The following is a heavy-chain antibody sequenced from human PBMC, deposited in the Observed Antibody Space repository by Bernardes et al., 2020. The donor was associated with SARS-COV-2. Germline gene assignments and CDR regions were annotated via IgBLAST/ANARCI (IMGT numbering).Heavy chain of an antibody. J-gene: IGHJ3*02. V-gene: IGHV3-21*01. Sequence: AGSLRLSCAASGSTLSTYGVNWFRQAPGMGPEWVSSISSTSDYIYYADSVKGRFTIYRDNAKNSMYLQMKSLRAEDTAVYYCARDNEGYSYDAFDIWGQGTMVTVS. D-gene: IGHD5-18*01. CDR1: GSTLSTYG. CDR3: ARDNEGYSYDAFDI. CDR2: ISSTSDYI.